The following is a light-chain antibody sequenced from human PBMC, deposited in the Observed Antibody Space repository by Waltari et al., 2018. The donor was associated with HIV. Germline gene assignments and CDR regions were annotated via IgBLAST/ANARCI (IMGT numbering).Light chain of an antibody. Sequence: QSALTQPRSVSASPGQSVTISCTGTSSHVGAYDFVSWSQLLPAEAPKLLIYAVTKRPSGVPDRFSGSKSANTASLTISGLQAEDEAEYYCCSYAGTYTLKFGGGTKLTV. CDR2: AVT. CDR1: SSHVGAYDF. J-gene: IGLJ2*01. CDR3: CSYAGTYTLK. V-gene: IGLV2-11*01.